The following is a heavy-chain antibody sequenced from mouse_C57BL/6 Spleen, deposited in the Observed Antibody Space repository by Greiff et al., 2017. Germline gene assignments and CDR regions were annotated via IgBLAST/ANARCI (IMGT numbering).Heavy chain of an antibody. Sequence: QVQLKQPGAELVKPGASVKMSCKASGYTFTSYWITWVKQRTGQGLEWIGDIYPGSGGTNYNEKFKSKATLTVDTASSTAYMQLSSLTSEDAAVYYCARGYAMDYWGQGTSVTVSS. V-gene: IGHV1-55*01. J-gene: IGHJ4*01. CDR2: IYPGSGGT. CDR3: ARGYAMDY. CDR1: GYTFTSYW.